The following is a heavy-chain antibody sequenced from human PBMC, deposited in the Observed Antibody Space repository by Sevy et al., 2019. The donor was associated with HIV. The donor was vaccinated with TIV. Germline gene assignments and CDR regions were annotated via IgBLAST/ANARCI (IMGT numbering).Heavy chain of an antibody. Sequence: SETLSLTCTVSGGSISTGGYYWSWIRQHPGKGLEWIGYIYYRGSTSYNPCLQSRVTLSVDTSKNQFSLRLSSVTAADSAVYYCASSLWDFAFDFWGQGIQVTVSS. CDR2: IYYRGST. CDR3: ASSLWDFAFDF. V-gene: IGHV4-31*03. J-gene: IGHJ4*02. CDR1: GGSISTGGYY. D-gene: IGHD3-16*01.